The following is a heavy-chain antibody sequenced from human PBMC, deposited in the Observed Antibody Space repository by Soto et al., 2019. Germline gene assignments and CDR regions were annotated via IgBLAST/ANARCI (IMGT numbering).Heavy chain of an antibody. Sequence: EMQLVESGGGSVQPGRSLRLSCAASGFTFDDYGMHWVRQGPGKGLEWVSGISWNSGDIYYADSVKGRFTISRDNAKKSLYLQMNSLRTDDSALYYCAKDNDLDRDGPFDHWGQGILVTVSS. CDR1: GFTFDDYG. CDR3: AKDNDLDRDGPFDH. D-gene: IGHD2-2*03. CDR2: ISWNSGDI. J-gene: IGHJ4*02. V-gene: IGHV3-9*01.